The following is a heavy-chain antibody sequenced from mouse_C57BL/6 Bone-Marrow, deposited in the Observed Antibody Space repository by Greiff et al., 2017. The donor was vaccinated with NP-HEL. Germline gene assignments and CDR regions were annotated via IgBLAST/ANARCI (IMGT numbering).Heavy chain of an antibody. CDR3: ARPIYYYGSRYAMDY. V-gene: IGHV1-55*01. J-gene: IGHJ4*01. Sequence: QVQLQQSGAELVKPGASVKMSCKASGYTFTSYWITWVKQRPGQGLEWIGDIYPGSGSTNYNEKFKSKATLTVDTSSSTAYMQLSSLTSEDSAVYYCARPIYYYGSRYAMDYWGQGTSVTVSS. D-gene: IGHD1-1*01. CDR1: GYTFTSYW. CDR2: IYPGSGST.